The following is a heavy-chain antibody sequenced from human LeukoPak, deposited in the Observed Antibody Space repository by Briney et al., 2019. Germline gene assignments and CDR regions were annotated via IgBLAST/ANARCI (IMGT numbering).Heavy chain of an antibody. CDR3: AKSLVGYDILTGYYPGAFDI. CDR1: GFTFSSYA. CDR2: ISGSGGST. D-gene: IGHD3-9*01. Sequence: GGSLRLSCAASGFTFSSYAMSWVRQAPGKGLEWVSAISGSGGSTYYADSVKGRFTISRDNSKNTLYLQMNSLRAEDTAVYYWAKSLVGYDILTGYYPGAFDIWGQGTMVTVSS. V-gene: IGHV3-23*01. J-gene: IGHJ3*02.